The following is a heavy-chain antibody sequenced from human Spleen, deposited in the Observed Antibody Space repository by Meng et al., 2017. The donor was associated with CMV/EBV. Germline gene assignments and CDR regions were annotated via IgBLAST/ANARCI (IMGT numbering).Heavy chain of an antibody. CDR3: ASSWYCGTISCPGGMDV. CDR2: IFYSGST. J-gene: IGHJ6*02. D-gene: IGHD2-2*01. Sequence: GSLRLSCTVSGGSASSGSYYWNWIRQPPGKGLEWIGYIFYSGSTTYNPSLKSRVTISVDTYKNQFSLKLSSVTAADTAVYYCASSWYCGTISCPGGMDVWGQGTTVTVSS. CDR1: GGSASSGSYY. V-gene: IGHV4-61*01.